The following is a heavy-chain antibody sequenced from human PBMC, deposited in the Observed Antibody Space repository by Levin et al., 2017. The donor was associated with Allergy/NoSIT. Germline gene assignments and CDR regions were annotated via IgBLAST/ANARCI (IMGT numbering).Heavy chain of an antibody. CDR2: ISYDGNNK. CDR1: GFIFSSYG. J-gene: IGHJ4*02. Sequence: GGSLRLSCAASGFIFSSYGMHWVRQAPGKGLEWVAVISYDGNNKYYADSVKGRFTISRDISKNTLYLQMNSLRAEDTAVYYCAKVVKVRGSAPHFDYWGQGTLVTVSS. CDR3: AKVVKVRGSAPHFDY. D-gene: IGHD3-10*01. V-gene: IGHV3-30*18.